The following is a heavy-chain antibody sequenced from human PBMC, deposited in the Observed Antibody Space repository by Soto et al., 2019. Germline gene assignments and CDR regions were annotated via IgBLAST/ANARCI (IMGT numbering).Heavy chain of an antibody. J-gene: IGHJ5*02. CDR2: IYYSGST. CDR1: GGSISRYY. CDR3: ARDPGSGSYYGWFDP. V-gene: IGHV4-59*01. D-gene: IGHD3-10*01. Sequence: SETLSLTCTVSGGSISRYYWNWIRQPPGKGLEWIGYIYYSGSTNYNPSLKSRVTISVDTSKNQFSLKLGSVTAADTAVYYCARDPGSGSYYGWFDPWGQGTLVTVS.